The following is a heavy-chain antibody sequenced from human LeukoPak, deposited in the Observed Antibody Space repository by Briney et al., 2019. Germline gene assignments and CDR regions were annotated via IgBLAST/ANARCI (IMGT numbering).Heavy chain of an antibody. CDR1: GFTFSSYS. Sequence: PGGSLRLSCAASGFTFSSYSMNWVRQAPGKGLEWVSCISSSSSTIYYADSVKGRFTISRDNAKNSLYLQMNSLRAEDTAVYYCARDGLRYFDWHAFDIWGRGTMVTVSS. D-gene: IGHD3-9*01. CDR3: ARDGLRYFDWHAFDI. V-gene: IGHV3-48*01. J-gene: IGHJ3*02. CDR2: ISSSSSTI.